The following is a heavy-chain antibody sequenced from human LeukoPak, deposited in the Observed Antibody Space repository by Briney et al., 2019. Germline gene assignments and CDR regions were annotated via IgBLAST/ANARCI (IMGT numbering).Heavy chain of an antibody. V-gene: IGHV3-7*03. CDR2: IKQDGSEK. Sequence: GGSLRLSCAASGFTFSSYWMSWVRQAPGKGLEWVANIKQDGSEKYYVDSVKGRFTISRDNAKNSLYLQMNSLRAEDTAVYLCARGPFGGSAGPFDYWGQGTLVTVSS. CDR1: GFTFSSYW. J-gene: IGHJ4*02. CDR3: ARGPFGGSAGPFDY. D-gene: IGHD3-16*01.